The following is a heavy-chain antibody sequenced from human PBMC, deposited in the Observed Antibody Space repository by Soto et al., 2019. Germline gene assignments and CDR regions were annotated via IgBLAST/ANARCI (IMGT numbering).Heavy chain of an antibody. CDR3: ARDGKYDSSGYYDY. D-gene: IGHD3-22*01. V-gene: IGHV6-1*01. Sequence: SQTLSLTCAISGDSVSSNSAALNWIRQSPSRGLEWLGRTYYRSKWYNDYAVSVKSRITINPDTSKNQFSLRLNSLRADDTALYYCARDGKYDSSGYYDYWGQGTLVTVSS. J-gene: IGHJ4*02. CDR1: GDSVSSNSAA. CDR2: TYYRSKWYN.